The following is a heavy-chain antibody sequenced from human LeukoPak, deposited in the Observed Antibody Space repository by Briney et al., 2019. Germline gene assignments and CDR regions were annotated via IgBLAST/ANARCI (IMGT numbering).Heavy chain of an antibody. D-gene: IGHD1-1*01. CDR3: ARGRSVHGGVFDY. J-gene: IGHJ4*02. CDR1: GFTSSSYW. V-gene: IGHV3-7*03. Sequence: GGSLRLSCAASGFTSSSYWMSWVRQAPGKGLEWVANIKYDGSEKYYVDSVKGRFTISRDNTKNSQYLQMDSLRAEDTAVYYCARGRSVHGGVFDYWGQGTLVTVSS. CDR2: IKYDGSEK.